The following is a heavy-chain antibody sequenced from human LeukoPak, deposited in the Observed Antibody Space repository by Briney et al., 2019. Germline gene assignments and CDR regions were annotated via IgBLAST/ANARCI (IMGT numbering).Heavy chain of an antibody. Sequence: ASVKVSCKASGYTFTSYGISWVRQAPGQGLEWMGSISAYNGNTNYAQKLQGRVTMTTDTSTSTAYMELRSLRSDDTAVYYCAREGQQLVLDFGMDVWGQGTTVTVSS. CDR3: AREGQQLVLDFGMDV. V-gene: IGHV1-18*01. CDR2: ISAYNGNT. D-gene: IGHD6-13*01. CDR1: GYTFTSYG. J-gene: IGHJ6*02.